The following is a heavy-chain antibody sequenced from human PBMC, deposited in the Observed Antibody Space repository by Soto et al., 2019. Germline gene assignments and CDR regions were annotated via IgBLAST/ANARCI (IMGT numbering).Heavy chain of an antibody. CDR1: GSSINSSGYY. Sequence: PSGTRCLACTGSGSSINSSGYYGGWIRQPPGKGLEWVGSMFYRVSTYYNPSLKSRVTVSVDTSKNQFSLNLRSVTAADTAVYFRPPPRSPHFPDSSRHRTLDSGSS. CDR3: PPPRSPHFPDS. V-gene: IGHV4-39*01. CDR2: MFYRVST. J-gene: IGHJ5*01.